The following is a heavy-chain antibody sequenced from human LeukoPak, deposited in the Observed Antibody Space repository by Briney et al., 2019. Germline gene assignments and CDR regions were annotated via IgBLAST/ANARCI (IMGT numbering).Heavy chain of an antibody. CDR3: ARDIGTWPNSLFDY. V-gene: IGHV3-33*01. Sequence: GGSLRLSCAASGFIFSNYGFHWVRQAPGKGLEWVALIWSDGSKKYYTDSVKGRFTISRDDSKNTLFLQMNSLRAEDMAVYYCARDIGTWPNSLFDYWGRGNLVTVSS. CDR1: GFIFSNYG. J-gene: IGHJ4*02. CDR2: IWSDGSKK. D-gene: IGHD4-23*01.